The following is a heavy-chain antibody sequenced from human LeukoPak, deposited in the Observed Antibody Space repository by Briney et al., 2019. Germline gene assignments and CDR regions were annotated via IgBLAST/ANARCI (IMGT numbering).Heavy chain of an antibody. CDR2: ISDSGDKT. CDR1: GFTFSNYA. CDR3: ARDSSIVVVPAAVY. D-gene: IGHD2-2*01. V-gene: IGHV3-23*01. Sequence: GGSLRLSCAASGFTFSNYAMSWVRQAPGKGLECVSAISDSGDKTDYADSVRGRFTIYRDNSKDTLYLQMNSLRAEDTAVYYCARDSSIVVVPAAVYWGQGTLVTVSS. J-gene: IGHJ4*02.